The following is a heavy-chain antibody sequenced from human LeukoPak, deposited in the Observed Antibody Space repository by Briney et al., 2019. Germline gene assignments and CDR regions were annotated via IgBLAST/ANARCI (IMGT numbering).Heavy chain of an antibody. V-gene: IGHV3-33*01. CDR2: IWYDGSKT. CDR1: GFTFSSYG. Sequence: GGSLRLSCAASGFTFSSYGMHWVRQAPGKGLEWVAVIWYDGSKTYYADSVKGRFTISRDNSKNTQYQQMSSLRADDTAVYYCARYNDGRSGYWGQGTMVSVCS. D-gene: IGHD3-3*01. J-gene: IGHJ4*01. CDR3: ARYNDGRSGY.